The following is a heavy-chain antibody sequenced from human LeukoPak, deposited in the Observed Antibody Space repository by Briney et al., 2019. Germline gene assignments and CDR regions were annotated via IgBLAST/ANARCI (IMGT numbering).Heavy chain of an antibody. CDR2: ISYDGSNK. Sequence: GGSLRLSCAASGFTFSSYAMHWVRQAPGKGLEWVAVISYDGSNKYYADSVKGRFTISRDNSKSTLYLQMNSLRAEDTAVYYCARDTVPHYYDSSGSNWFDPWGQGTLVTVSS. J-gene: IGHJ5*02. D-gene: IGHD3-22*01. V-gene: IGHV3-30*04. CDR3: ARDTVPHYYDSSGSNWFDP. CDR1: GFTFSSYA.